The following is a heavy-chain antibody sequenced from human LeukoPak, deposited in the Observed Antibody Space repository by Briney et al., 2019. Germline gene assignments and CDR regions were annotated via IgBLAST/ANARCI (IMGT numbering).Heavy chain of an antibody. D-gene: IGHD4-17*01. CDR2: IWYDGSNT. V-gene: IGHV3-33*01. J-gene: IGHJ4*02. CDR3: ATFYGDYVDY. Sequence: GGSPRLSCAASGFTFSSYDMHWVRQAPGKGLEWVAVIWYDGSNTYYADSVKGRFTISRDNSRNTLYLQMNSLRAADTAVYYCATFYGDYVDYWGQGTLVTVSS. CDR1: GFTFSSYD.